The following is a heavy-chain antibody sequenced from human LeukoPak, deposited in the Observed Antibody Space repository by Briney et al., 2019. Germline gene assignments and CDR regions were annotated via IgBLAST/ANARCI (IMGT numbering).Heavy chain of an antibody. CDR2: IDTTGST. CDR1: GASISSYY. CDR3: ARDYLPL. Sequence: SETLSLTCTVSGASISSYYWSWIRQPAGKGLEWIGRIDTTGSTNYNPSLKSRVTISVDTSKNQLSLKLSSVTAADTAVYYCARDYLPLWGKGTTVTISS. D-gene: IGHD3-10*01. J-gene: IGHJ6*04. V-gene: IGHV4-4*07.